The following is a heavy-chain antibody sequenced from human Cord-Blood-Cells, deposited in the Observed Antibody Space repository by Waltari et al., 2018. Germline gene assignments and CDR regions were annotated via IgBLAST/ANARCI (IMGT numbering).Heavy chain of an antibody. D-gene: IGHD7-27*01. Sequence: QVQLVESGGGVVQPGRSLRLSGAASGFTFSSYGMPWVRKAPGKGLEWVAVISYDGSNKYYADSVKGRFTISRDNSKNTLYLQMNSLRAEDTAVYYCAKDPWGAHDAFDIWGQGTMVTVSS. V-gene: IGHV3-30*18. CDR3: AKDPWGAHDAFDI. CDR1: GFTFSSYG. CDR2: ISYDGSNK. J-gene: IGHJ3*02.